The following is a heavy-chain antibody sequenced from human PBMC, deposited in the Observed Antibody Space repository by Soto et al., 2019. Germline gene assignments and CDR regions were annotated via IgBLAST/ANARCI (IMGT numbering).Heavy chain of an antibody. J-gene: IGHJ6*02. CDR3: ARDRRGYSYGYPPYYYYYGMDV. V-gene: IGHV4-59*01. Sequence: PSETLSLTCTVSGGSISSYYWSWIRQPPGKGLEWIGYIYYSGSTNYNPSLKSRVTISVDTSKNQFSLKLNSVTAADTAVYYCARDRRGYSYGYPPYYYYYGMDVWGQGTTVT. D-gene: IGHD5-18*01. CDR2: IYYSGST. CDR1: GGSISSYY.